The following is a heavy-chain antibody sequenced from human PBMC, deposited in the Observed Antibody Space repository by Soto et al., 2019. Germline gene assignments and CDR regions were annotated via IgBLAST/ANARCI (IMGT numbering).Heavy chain of an antibody. Sequence: EVQLVESGGGLVQPGGSLRLSCAASGFTFRSYWMHWVRQAPGKGLVWVSRIRPDGSITNYADSVKGRFTISRDNAKNTLFLQMNSLRAEDTAVSNCTIEVATVPDYWGQGTLVPVSS. D-gene: IGHD6-13*01. V-gene: IGHV3-74*01. CDR3: TIEVATVPDY. J-gene: IGHJ4*02. CDR2: IRPDGSIT. CDR1: GFTFRSYW.